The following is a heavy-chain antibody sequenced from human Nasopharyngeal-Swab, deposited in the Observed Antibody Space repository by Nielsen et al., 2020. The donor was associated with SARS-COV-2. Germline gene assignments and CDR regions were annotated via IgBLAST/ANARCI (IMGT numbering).Heavy chain of an antibody. V-gene: IGHV3-30*04. Sequence: GESLKISCAASGFTFSSYTIHWVRQAPGKGLERVAVISYDASDKYYADSVKGRFTLSRDNSKNTVYLQMNSLRAEDTAVYYCARDRPHWGCDYWGQGTLVTVSS. CDR3: ARDRPHWGCDY. J-gene: IGHJ4*02. CDR2: ISYDASDK. CDR1: GFTFSSYT. D-gene: IGHD3-16*01.